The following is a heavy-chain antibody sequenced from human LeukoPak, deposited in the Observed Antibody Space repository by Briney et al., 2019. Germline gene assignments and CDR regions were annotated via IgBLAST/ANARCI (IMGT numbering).Heavy chain of an antibody. CDR1: GFTFSRYP. Sequence: GGSLRLPCAASGFTFSRYPMHWVRQAPGKGLEWVAFISNDGSNTYYADSMKGRFTISRDNSKSTLYLQINNLRTEDTAIYFCARESYYDTNTQDFWGQGTLVTVSS. J-gene: IGHJ4*02. CDR2: ISNDGSNT. V-gene: IGHV3-30-3*01. D-gene: IGHD3-22*01. CDR3: ARESYYDTNTQDF.